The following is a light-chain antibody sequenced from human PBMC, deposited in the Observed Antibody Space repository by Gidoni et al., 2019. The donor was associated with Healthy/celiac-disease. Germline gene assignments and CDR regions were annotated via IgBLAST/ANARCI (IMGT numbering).Light chain of an antibody. CDR2: GAS. Sequence: EIVLTQSPGTRSLSPGERATLSCRASQSVSSSYLAWYQQKPGQAPRLPIYGASSRATGIPDRFSGSGSGTDFTLTISRLEPEDFAVYYCQQYGSSSTFGGGTKVEIK. CDR1: QSVSSSY. V-gene: IGKV3-20*01. J-gene: IGKJ4*01. CDR3: QQYGSSST.